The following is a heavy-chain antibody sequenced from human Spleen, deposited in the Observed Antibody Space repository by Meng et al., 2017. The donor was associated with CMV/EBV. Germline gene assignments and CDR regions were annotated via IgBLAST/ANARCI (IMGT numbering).Heavy chain of an antibody. D-gene: IGHD3-3*01. CDR1: GYTFTDHY. CDR3: ARYYDFWSGYYFERYFDY. V-gene: IGHV1-2*02. Sequence: ASVKVSCKASGYTFTDHYMHWVRQAPGQGLEWMGWINPNSGGTNYAQKFQGRVTMTRDTSISTAYMELSRLRSDDTAVYYCARYYDFWSGYYFERYFDYWGQGTLVTVSS. J-gene: IGHJ4*02. CDR2: INPNSGGT.